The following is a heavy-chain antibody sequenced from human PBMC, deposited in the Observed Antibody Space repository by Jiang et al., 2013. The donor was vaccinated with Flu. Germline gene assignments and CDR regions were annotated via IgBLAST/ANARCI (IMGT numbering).Heavy chain of an antibody. Sequence: GPGLVKPSQTLSLTCTVSGGSISSGNYYWSWIRQPAGKGLEWIGRVHSTGNSNYNPSLKTQGTISVDRSKNRFSLKLISVTAADTAIYYCARGNVFREVAAPNWFDPWGRGTLVIVST. CDR3: ARGNVFREVAAPNWFDP. CDR2: VHSTGNS. V-gene: IGHV4-61*02. CDR1: GGSISSGNYY. D-gene: IGHD3-10*01. J-gene: IGHJ5*02.